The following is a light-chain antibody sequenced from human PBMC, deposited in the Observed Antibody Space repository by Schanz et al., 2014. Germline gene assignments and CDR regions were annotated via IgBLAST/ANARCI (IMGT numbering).Light chain of an antibody. J-gene: IGKJ5*01. CDR2: EAS. CDR1: QSLSSY. V-gene: IGKV3-11*01. Sequence: EIVLTQSPATLSLSPGERATLSCRASQSLSSYLAWYQQKPGQAPRLLIYEASNRATGIPARFSGGGSGTDFTLTISSLEPEDFAVYYCQQRKKWPITFGQGTRLEIK. CDR3: QQRKKWPIT.